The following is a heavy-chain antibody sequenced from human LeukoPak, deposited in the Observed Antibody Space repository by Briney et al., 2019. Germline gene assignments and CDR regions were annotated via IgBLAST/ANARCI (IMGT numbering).Heavy chain of an antibody. CDR3: ARIGYYGPGSYSTYFDY. Sequence: GGSLRLSCAASGFTASSNYMSSVRQAPGKGLEWVSVIYSGGSTYYADSVKGRFTISRDNSKNTLYLQMNSLRAEDTAVYYCARIGYYGPGSYSTYFDYWGQGTLVTVSS. V-gene: IGHV3-53*01. CDR1: GFTASSNY. J-gene: IGHJ4*02. CDR2: IYSGGST. D-gene: IGHD3-10*01.